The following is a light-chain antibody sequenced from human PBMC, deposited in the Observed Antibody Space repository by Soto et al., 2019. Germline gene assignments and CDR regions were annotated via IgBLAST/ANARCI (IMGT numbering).Light chain of an antibody. J-gene: IGKJ1*01. CDR1: RSVSRD. Sequence: ESPTPSSRSTRSVSRDVSWYQQQPPPAPPHRLYGASTRAPSSPATCSSSGAGTDYTLTISSLLSEDFAVYYCQQYDKSPPWTFGQGTKVDI. CDR2: GAS. CDR3: QQYDKSPPWT. V-gene: IGKV3-15*01.